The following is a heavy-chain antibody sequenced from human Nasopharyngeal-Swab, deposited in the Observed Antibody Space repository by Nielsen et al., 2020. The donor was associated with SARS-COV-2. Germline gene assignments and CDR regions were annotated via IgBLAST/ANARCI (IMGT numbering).Heavy chain of an antibody. D-gene: IGHD6-19*01. CDR3: ARLSGWYLSLAFDY. V-gene: IGHV3-48*02. J-gene: IGHJ4*02. Sequence: GESLKISCAASGFTFGSYSMNWVRQAPGKGLEWVSYISSSSSTIYYADSVKGRFTISRDNAKNSLYLQMNSLRDEDTAVYYCARLSGWYLSLAFDYWGQGTLVTVSS. CDR2: ISSSSSTI. CDR1: GFTFGSYS.